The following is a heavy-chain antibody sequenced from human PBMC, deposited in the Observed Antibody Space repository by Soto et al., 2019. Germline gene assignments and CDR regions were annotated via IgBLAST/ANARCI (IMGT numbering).Heavy chain of an antibody. Sequence: KPSETLSLTXAVYGGSLSGYYWSWIRQPPGKALEWIGEINYSGNTNYNPSLKSRVTISVDTSKNQLFLNLTSVTAADTAMYYCARHHVRGRTIAGAAEFWGQGTLVTVSS. V-gene: IGHV4-34*01. CDR3: ARHHVRGRTIAGAAEF. D-gene: IGHD1-26*01. J-gene: IGHJ4*02. CDR2: INYSGNT. CDR1: GGSLSGYY.